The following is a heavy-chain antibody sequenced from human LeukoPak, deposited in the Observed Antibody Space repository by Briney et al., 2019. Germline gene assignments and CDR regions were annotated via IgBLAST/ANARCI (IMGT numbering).Heavy chain of an antibody. CDR2: IDWDDDK. CDR1: GFSHSTSGMR. J-gene: IGHJ5*02. V-gene: IGHV2-70*04. Sequence: SGPALVKPTQTLTLTCTFSGFSHSTSGMRVSWIRQPPGKALEWLARIDWDDDKFYSTSLKTRLTISKDTSKNQVVLTMTNMDPVDTATYYCARSPGYSSGWYNWFDPWGQGTLVTVSS. CDR3: ARSPGYSSGWYNWFDP. D-gene: IGHD6-19*01.